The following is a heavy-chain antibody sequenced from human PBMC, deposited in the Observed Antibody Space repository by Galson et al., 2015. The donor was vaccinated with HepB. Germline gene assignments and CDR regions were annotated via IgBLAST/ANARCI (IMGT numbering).Heavy chain of an antibody. D-gene: IGHD2-2*01. Sequence: SLRLSCAASGFTFSSYAMSWVRQAPGKGLEWVSVISGSGGSTDSADSVKGRFTISRDNSKNTVYLQMHSLRAEDTAIYYCAKSRICSSTTCSDAFDIWGQGTMVTVSS. CDR2: ISGSGGST. CDR3: AKSRICSSTTCSDAFDI. J-gene: IGHJ3*02. CDR1: GFTFSSYA. V-gene: IGHV3-23*01.